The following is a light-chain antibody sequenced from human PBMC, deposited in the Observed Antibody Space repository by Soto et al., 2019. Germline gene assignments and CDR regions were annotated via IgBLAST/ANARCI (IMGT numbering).Light chain of an antibody. CDR1: SSDVGGYDY. Sequence: QSALTQPTSASGSPGQSVALSCTGTSSDVGGYDYVSWYQHHPGKAPKLIIYEVNKRPSGVPDRFSGSKSGNTASLTVSGLQADDEADYYCSSYAGSNKVFGGGTKLTVL. CDR2: EVN. J-gene: IGLJ3*02. V-gene: IGLV2-8*01. CDR3: SSYAGSNKV.